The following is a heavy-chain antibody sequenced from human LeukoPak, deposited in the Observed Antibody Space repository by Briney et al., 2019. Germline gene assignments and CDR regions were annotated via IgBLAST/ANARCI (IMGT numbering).Heavy chain of an antibody. J-gene: IGHJ6*03. CDR2: ISPTGSTV. CDR1: GFNFRSFE. D-gene: IGHD3-10*01. V-gene: IGHV3-48*03. Sequence: AGGSLRLSCAASGFNFRSFEMSWVRQAPGKGLEWIAYISPTGSTVDYENSVKGRFTISRDNAKNSLYLQMNSLRAEDTAVYYCAREAYYYGSGLLLPGYYYYMDVWGKGTTVTISS. CDR3: AREAYYYGSGLLLPGYYYYMDV.